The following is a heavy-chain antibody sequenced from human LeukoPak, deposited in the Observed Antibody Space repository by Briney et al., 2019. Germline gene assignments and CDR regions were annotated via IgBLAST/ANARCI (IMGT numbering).Heavy chain of an antibody. CDR2: VYGGGTT. V-gene: IGHV3-66*01. Sequence: GGSLRLSCAASGFSVGTNYVSWVRQGPGKGLEWVSVVYGGGTTYYADSVKGRFAISRDNSMNTVHLQMDSLRDEDTAVYYCARAEVLLWFGELSMEPIDDAFDIWGQGTMVAVSS. CDR3: ARAEVLLWFGELSMEPIDDAFDI. CDR1: GFSVGTNY. J-gene: IGHJ3*02. D-gene: IGHD3-10*01.